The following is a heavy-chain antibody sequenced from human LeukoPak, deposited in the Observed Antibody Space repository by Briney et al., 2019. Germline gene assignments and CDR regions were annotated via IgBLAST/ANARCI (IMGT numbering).Heavy chain of an antibody. Sequence: PGRSLRLSCAASGFTFSSYAMHWVRQAPGKGLEWVAVISYDGSNKYYADSVKGRFTISRDNSKNTLYLQMNSLRAEDTAVYYCATPHYDFWSGYYKPTFDYWGQGTLVTVSS. CDR2: ISYDGSNK. CDR3: ATPHYDFWSGYYKPTFDY. D-gene: IGHD3-3*01. V-gene: IGHV3-30*04. J-gene: IGHJ4*02. CDR1: GFTFSSYA.